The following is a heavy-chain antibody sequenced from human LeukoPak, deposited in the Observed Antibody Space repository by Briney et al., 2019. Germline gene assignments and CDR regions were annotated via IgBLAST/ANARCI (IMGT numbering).Heavy chain of an antibody. J-gene: IGHJ6*03. CDR3: AREILVSPRTGYYYYMDV. Sequence: GGSLRLSCAASGFTFSTSVMSWVRQAPGKGLEWVANRKQDGSEKYYVDSVKGRFTISRDNAKNSLYLQMNSLRAEDTAVYYCAREILVSPRTGYYYYMDVWGKGTTVSVSS. CDR2: RKQDGSEK. CDR1: GFTFSTSV. V-gene: IGHV3-7*01. D-gene: IGHD1-14*01.